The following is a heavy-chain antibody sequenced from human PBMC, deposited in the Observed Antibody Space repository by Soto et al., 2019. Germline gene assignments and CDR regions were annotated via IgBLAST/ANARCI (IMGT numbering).Heavy chain of an antibody. CDR1: GGSFSGYY. V-gene: IGHV4-34*01. Sequence: PSETLSLTCAVYGGSFSGYYWSWIRQPPGKGLEWIGEINHSGSTNYNPSLKSRVTISVDTSKNQFSLKLSSVTAADTAVYYCARGVATIPGPFDYWGQGTLVTVSS. CDR3: ARGVATIPGPFDY. CDR2: INHSGST. D-gene: IGHD5-12*01. J-gene: IGHJ4*02.